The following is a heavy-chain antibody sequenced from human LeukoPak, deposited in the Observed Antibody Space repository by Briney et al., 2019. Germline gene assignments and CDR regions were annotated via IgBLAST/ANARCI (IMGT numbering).Heavy chain of an antibody. J-gene: IGHJ3*02. D-gene: IGHD3-22*01. CDR3: AREDSSGAFDI. Sequence: GGSLRLSCTASGFTFRSYDMHWVRQAPGKGLEWVAVVWYDESNKYYVDSVKGRFTISRDNSKNTLYLQMNSLRVEDTALYYCAREDSSGAFDIWGQGTMVTVSS. V-gene: IGHV3-33*01. CDR1: GFTFRSYD. CDR2: VWYDESNK.